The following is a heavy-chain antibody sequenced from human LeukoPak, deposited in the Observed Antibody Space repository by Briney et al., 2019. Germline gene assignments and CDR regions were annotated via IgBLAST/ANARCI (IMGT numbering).Heavy chain of an antibody. V-gene: IGHV4-34*09. J-gene: IGHJ4*02. CDR2: INHSGST. CDR1: GGSFSGYY. Sequence: KPSETLSLTCAVYGGSFSGYYWSWIRQPPGKGLEWIGEINHSGSTNYNPSLKSRVTISVDTSKNQFSLKLSSVTAADTAVYYCARANFIKYSSGWTFDYWGQGTLVTVSS. CDR3: ARANFIKYSSGWTFDY. D-gene: IGHD6-19*01.